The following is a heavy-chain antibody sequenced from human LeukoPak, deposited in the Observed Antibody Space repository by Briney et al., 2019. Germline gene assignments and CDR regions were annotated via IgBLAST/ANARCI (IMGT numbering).Heavy chain of an antibody. CDR1: GGSISSYY. Sequence: SETLSLTCTVSGGSISSYYWSWIRQPPGKGLEWIGYIYYSGSTNYNPSLKSRVTISVDTSKNQFSLKLSSVTAADTAVYYCARRPAVVVIPRGKNWFDPWGQGTLVTVSS. V-gene: IGHV4-59*12. J-gene: IGHJ5*02. CDR3: ARRPAVVVIPRGKNWFDP. CDR2: IYYSGST. D-gene: IGHD3-22*01.